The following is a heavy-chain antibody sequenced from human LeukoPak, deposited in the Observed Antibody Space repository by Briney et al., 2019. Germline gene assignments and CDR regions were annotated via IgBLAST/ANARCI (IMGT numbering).Heavy chain of an antibody. J-gene: IGHJ4*02. CDR2: IYYSGST. CDR3: ARHSVAVAGLDY. V-gene: IGHV4-59*08. CDR1: GGSISSYY. D-gene: IGHD6-19*01. Sequence: SETLSLTCTVSGGSISSYYWSWIRQPPGKGLEWIEYIYYSGSTNYNPSLKSRVTISVDTSKNQFSLKLSSVTAADTAVYYCARHSVAVAGLDYWGQGTLVTVSS.